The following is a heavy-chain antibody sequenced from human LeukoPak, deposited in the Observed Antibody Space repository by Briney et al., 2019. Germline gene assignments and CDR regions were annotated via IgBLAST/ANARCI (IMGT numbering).Heavy chain of an antibody. J-gene: IGHJ4*02. CDR3: ARGFWSGYYFDY. V-gene: IGHV1-69*05. CDR2: TIPIFGTA. Sequence: ASVKVSRKASGGTFSSYAISWVRQAPGQGLEWMGRTIPIFGTANYAQKFQGRVTITTDESTSTAYMELSSLRSEDTAVYYCARGFWSGYYFDYWGQGTLVTVSS. D-gene: IGHD3-3*01. CDR1: GGTFSSYA.